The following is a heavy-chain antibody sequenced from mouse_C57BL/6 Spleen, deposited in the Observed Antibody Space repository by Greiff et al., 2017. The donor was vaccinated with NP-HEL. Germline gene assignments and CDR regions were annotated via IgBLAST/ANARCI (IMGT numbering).Heavy chain of an antibody. V-gene: IGHV1-42*01. CDR1: GYSFTGYY. Sequence: EVQLQQSGPELVKPGASVKISCKASGYSFTGYYMNWVKQSPEKSLEWIGEINPSTGGTTYNQKFKAKATLTVDKSSSTAYMQLKSLTSEDSVVYYCARNSYWYFDVWGTGTTVTVSS. J-gene: IGHJ1*03. CDR2: INPSTGGT. CDR3: ARNSYWYFDV.